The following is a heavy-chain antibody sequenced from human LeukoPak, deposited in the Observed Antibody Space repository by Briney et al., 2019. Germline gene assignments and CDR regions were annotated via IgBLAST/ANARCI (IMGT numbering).Heavy chain of an antibody. J-gene: IGHJ5*02. CDR3: ARWKQGGSSASWFDP. CDR1: GYTFTGYY. V-gene: IGHV1-2*02. D-gene: IGHD6-6*01. Sequence: ASVTVSCKASGYTFTGYYLHWVRQAPGQGLEWMGWINPNSDGTNYAQNFQGRVTMTRETSISTAYMELSRLRSDDTAVYYCARWKQGGSSASWFDPWGQGTLVTVSS. CDR2: INPNSDGT.